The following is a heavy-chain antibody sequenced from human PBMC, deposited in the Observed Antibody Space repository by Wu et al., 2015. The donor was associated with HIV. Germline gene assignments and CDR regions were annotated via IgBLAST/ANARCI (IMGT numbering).Heavy chain of an antibody. V-gene: IGHV1-18*01. J-gene: IGHJ5*02. D-gene: IGHD3-3*01. Sequence: QVQLVQSGAEVKKPGASVKVSCKASGYTFTSYGISWVRQAPGQGLEWMGWISAYNGNTNYAQKLQGRVTMTTDTSTSTAYMELRSLRSDDTAVYYCARDGQTRLHTIFGVVHYGWFDPWGQGTLVTVSS. CDR2: ISAYNGNT. CDR3: ARDGQTRLHTIFGVVHYGWFDP. CDR1: GYTFTSYG.